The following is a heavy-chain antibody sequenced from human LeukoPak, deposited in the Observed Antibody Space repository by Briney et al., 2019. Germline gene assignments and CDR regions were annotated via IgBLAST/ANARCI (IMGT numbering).Heavy chain of an antibody. Sequence: GGSLRLSCAASGFTFSSYAMIWVRQAPGKGLEWVSAISGSGGSTYYADSAKGRFTISRDNSKNTLYLQMNSLRAEDTAIYYCAKDLRYSSSWSYFDYWGQGTLVTVSS. V-gene: IGHV3-23*01. CDR2: ISGSGGST. J-gene: IGHJ4*02. CDR1: GFTFSSYA. D-gene: IGHD6-13*01. CDR3: AKDLRYSSSWSYFDY.